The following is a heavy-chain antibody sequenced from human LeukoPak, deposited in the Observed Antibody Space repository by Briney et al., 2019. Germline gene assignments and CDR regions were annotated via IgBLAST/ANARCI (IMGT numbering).Heavy chain of an antibody. D-gene: IGHD2-15*01. J-gene: IGHJ4*02. V-gene: IGHV4-61*01. Sequence: SETLSLTCTVSGGSVSSGSYYWSWIRQPPGKGLEWIGHIYGSGSTNYNPSLKSRVTISVDTFQNQFSLKLSSVTAADTAVYYCARFISLVGGRGYWGQGTLVTVSS. CDR1: GGSVSSGSYY. CDR3: ARFISLVGGRGY. CDR2: IYGSGST.